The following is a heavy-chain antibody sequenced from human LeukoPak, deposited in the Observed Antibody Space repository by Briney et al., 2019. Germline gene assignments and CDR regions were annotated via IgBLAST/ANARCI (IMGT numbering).Heavy chain of an antibody. CDR3: ASGNVVVVPAAIVDWFDP. CDR1: GFTFSSYG. V-gene: IGHV3-30*02. J-gene: IGHJ5*02. D-gene: IGHD2-2*01. Sequence: PGGSLRLSCAASGFTFSSYGMHWVRQAPGKGLEWVAFIRYDGSNKYYADSVKGRFTISRDNSKNTLYLQMNSLRAEDTAVYYCASGNVVVVPAAIVDWFDPWGQGTLVTVSS. CDR2: IRYDGSNK.